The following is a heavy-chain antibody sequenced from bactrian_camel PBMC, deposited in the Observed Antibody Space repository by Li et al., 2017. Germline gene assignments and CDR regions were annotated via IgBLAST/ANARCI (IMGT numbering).Heavy chain of an antibody. J-gene: IGHJ4*01. D-gene: IGHD1*01. CDR2: IYKPLGST. CDR3: ASKVGMCGPNWSKLRFDS. V-gene: IGHV3S31*01. CDR1: GYTESNMC. Sequence: VQLAESGGGSVQAGGSLRLSCAVSGYTESNMCMAWFRQAPGKEREGVASIYKPLGSTVYDDSVKGRFSISRGIASRTLYLQMSNLKPEDTALNYCASKVGMCGPNWSKLRFDSRGPGTQVTVS.